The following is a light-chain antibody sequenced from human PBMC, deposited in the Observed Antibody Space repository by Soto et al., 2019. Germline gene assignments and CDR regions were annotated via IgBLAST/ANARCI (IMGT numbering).Light chain of an antibody. V-gene: IGKV4-1*01. CDR1: QSVLYSSNNKNY. CDR3: QQSYSTPWT. J-gene: IGKJ1*01. CDR2: WAS. Sequence: DIVMTQSPDSLAVSLGERATINCKSSQSVLYSSNNKNYLAWFQQKPGQPPKLLIYWASTLESGVPDRFSGSGFGKDLTLTISSLQAEDVAVYYCQQSYSTPWTFGQGTKVEVK.